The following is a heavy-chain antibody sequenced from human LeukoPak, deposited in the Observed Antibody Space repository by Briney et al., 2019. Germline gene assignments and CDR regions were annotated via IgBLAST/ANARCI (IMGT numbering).Heavy chain of an antibody. CDR1: GGSISSGGYS. CDR2: IYHSGST. J-gene: IGHJ4*02. Sequence: SETLSLTCAVSGGSISSGGYSWSWIRQPPGKGLEWIGYIYHSGSTYYYPSLKSRVTISVDRSKNQFSLKLSSVTAADTAVYYCARDIDYWGQGTLVTVSS. V-gene: IGHV4-30-2*01. CDR3: ARDIDY.